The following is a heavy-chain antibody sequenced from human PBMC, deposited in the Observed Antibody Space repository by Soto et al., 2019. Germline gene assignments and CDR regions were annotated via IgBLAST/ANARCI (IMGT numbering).Heavy chain of an antibody. CDR2: ISWNSGSI. CDR3: AKDTAPYYYDSSGPMDV. J-gene: IGHJ6*02. CDR1: GFTLDDYA. Sequence: SLRLSFAASGFTLDDYAIPWVRQAPGKVLEWVSGISWNSGSIGYADSVKGRFTISRDNAKNSLYLQMNSLRAEDTALYYCAKDTAPYYYDSSGPMDVWGQGTTVTVSS. D-gene: IGHD3-22*01. V-gene: IGHV3-9*01.